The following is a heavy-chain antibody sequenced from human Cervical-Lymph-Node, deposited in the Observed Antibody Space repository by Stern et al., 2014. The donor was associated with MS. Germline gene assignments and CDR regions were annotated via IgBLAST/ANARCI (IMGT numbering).Heavy chain of an antibody. V-gene: IGHV1-69*01. J-gene: IGHJ4*02. D-gene: IGHD3-16*01. CDR2: ISPMFGRA. CDR1: GGTFSTSV. Sequence: VQLVQSGAEMRKHGSSVRVSCKASGGTFSTSVISWLRQAPGQGLEWMGGISPMFGRANYPHKFQGSVTITADESTSTVYMGLTSLRSEDTGVYYCARERDNSYAFDSWGQGTLLTVSS. CDR3: ARERDNSYAFDS.